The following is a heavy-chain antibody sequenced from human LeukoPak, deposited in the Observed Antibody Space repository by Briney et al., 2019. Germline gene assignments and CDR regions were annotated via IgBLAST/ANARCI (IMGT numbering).Heavy chain of an antibody. D-gene: IGHD6-13*01. CDR1: GFTFSSYW. J-gene: IGHJ5*02. CDR3: AREISSWYRTEGRFDP. Sequence: PGGSLRLSCAASGFTFSSYWMTWVRQAPGKGLEWVANIKQDGSEKYYVDSVRGRFTISRDNAKSSLYLQMNSLRVEDTAVYYCAREISSWYRTEGRFDPWGQGTLVTASS. CDR2: IKQDGSEK. V-gene: IGHV3-7*01.